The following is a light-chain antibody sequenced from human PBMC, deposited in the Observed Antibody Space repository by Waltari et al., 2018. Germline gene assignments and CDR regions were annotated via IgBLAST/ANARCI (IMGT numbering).Light chain of an antibody. V-gene: IGKV3-20*01. Sequence: LPKSLDILSWSPGVRATLAYRASQSVSRALAWYQQKPGQAPRLLIYGASTRATGIPDRFSGSGSGTDFSLTISRLEPEDFAVYYCQHYVRLPATFGQGTKVEIK. CDR1: QSVSRA. CDR2: GAS. J-gene: IGKJ1*01. CDR3: QHYVRLPAT.